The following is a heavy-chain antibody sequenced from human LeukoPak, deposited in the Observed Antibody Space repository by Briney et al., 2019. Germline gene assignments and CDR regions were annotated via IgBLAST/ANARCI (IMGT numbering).Heavy chain of an antibody. Sequence: GRSLRLSCAASGFTFSNYAMRWVRQAPGKGLEWVAVISYDGSNKYYADSVKGRFTITRDNSKNTLYLQMNSLRAEDTAVYYCARDGVRGYSYGYLDYWGQGTLVTVSS. CDR1: GFTFSNYA. J-gene: IGHJ4*02. CDR2: ISYDGSNK. V-gene: IGHV3-30*04. CDR3: ARDGVRGYSYGYLDY. D-gene: IGHD5-18*01.